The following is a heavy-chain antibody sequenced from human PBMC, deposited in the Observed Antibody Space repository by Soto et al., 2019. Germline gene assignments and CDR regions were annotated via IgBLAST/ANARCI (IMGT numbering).Heavy chain of an antibody. CDR2: ISAYNGNT. D-gene: IGHD2-15*01. V-gene: IGHV1-18*01. CDR1: GSTFTSYG. Sequence: ASLKVSCKSSGSTFTSYGISCVRHSPGQGLELMGWISAYNGNTNYAQKLQGRVTMTTDTSTSTAYMELRSLRSDDTAVYYCARKDGWNCSGGSCEGPAFDIWGQGTMVTVSS. CDR3: ARKDGWNCSGGSCEGPAFDI. J-gene: IGHJ3*02.